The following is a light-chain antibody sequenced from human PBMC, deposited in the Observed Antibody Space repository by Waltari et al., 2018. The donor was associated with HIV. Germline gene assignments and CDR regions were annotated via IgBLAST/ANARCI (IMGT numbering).Light chain of an antibody. V-gene: IGLV2-23*02. Sequence: QSALTQPAYVSGSPGQSITISCTGRSSDVGSYNLVSWYQHHPGKAPKLMIYEVYHRPSGVSNRFSGSKSGDTAFLTISGLQAEDEAAYYCCSYAGSRTHWVFGGGTKLTVL. CDR3: CSYAGSRTHWV. CDR1: SSDVGSYNL. J-gene: IGLJ3*02. CDR2: EVY.